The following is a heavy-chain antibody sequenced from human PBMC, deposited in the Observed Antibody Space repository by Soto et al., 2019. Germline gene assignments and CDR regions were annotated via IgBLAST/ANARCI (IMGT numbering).Heavy chain of an antibody. Sequence: QLQLVESGGGVVQPGRSLRLSCAASASTFSNYIMHWVRQAPDKGLEWVAFISYDGSNSNYADFVEGRFTISRDNPKNMLCRQLSSLRPDDTAVYYCAGGDNYYALGVWGQGNTVTGSS. J-gene: IGHJ6*02. V-gene: IGHV3-30*04. CDR1: ASTFSNYI. CDR3: AGGDNYYALGV. D-gene: IGHD2-15*01. CDR2: ISYDGSNS.